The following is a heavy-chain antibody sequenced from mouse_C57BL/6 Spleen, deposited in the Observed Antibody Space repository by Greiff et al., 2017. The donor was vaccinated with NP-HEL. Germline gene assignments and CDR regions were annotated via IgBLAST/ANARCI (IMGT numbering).Heavy chain of an antibody. Sequence: VQLQQSGPELVKPGASVKISCKASGYSFTGYYMNWVKQSPEKSLEWIGEINPSTGGTTYNQKFKAKATLTVDKSSSTAYMQLKGLTSEDSAVYYCAREAYWGQGTTLTVSS. CDR1: GYSFTGYY. CDR3: AREAY. CDR2: INPSTGGT. V-gene: IGHV1-42*01. J-gene: IGHJ2*01.